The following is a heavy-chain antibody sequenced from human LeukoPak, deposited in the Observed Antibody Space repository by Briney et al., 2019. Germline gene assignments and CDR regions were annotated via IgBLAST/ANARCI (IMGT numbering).Heavy chain of an antibody. CDR3: ARGMGLDY. D-gene: IGHD2-8*01. CDR1: GFTFSSYS. V-gene: IGHV3-48*01. J-gene: IGHJ4*02. CDR2: ISSSSSTI. Sequence: GGSLRLSCAASGFTFSSYSMNWVRQAPGKGLEWVSYISSSSSTIYYADSVKGRFTISRDNAKNSLYLQMNSLRAEDTAVYYCARGMGLDYWGQGTLVTVPS.